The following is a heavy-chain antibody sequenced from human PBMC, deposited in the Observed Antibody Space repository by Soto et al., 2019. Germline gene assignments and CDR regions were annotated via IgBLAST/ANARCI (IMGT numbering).Heavy chain of an antibody. CDR3: ARDPRAADC. CDR2: IYSGGST. D-gene: IGHD3-10*01. CDR1: GFTVSTKY. J-gene: IGHJ4*02. Sequence: EVQLVESGGGLVQPGGSLRLSCAASGFTVSTKYMSWVRQAPGKGLEGVSGIYSGGSTFYADSVRGRFTISSDNSKNTVNLQLNSLSAEDAAVYYCARDPRAADCWGQGTLGTVSS. V-gene: IGHV3-66*01.